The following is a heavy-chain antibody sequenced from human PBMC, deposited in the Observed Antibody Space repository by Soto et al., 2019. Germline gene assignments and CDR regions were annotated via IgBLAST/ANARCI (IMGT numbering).Heavy chain of an antibody. Sequence: EVQLVESGGGLVKPGGSLRLSCAAYGFTFSSYSMNWVRQAPGKGLEWVSSISSSSSYIYYADSVKGRFTISRDNAKNSLYLQMNSLRAEDTAVYYCARAHGDYENYFDYWGQGTLVTVSS. CDR3: ARAHGDYENYFDY. J-gene: IGHJ4*02. CDR1: GFTFSSYS. V-gene: IGHV3-21*01. D-gene: IGHD4-17*01. CDR2: ISSSSSYI.